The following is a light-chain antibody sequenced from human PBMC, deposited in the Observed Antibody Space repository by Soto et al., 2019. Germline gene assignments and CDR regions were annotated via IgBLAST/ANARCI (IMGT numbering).Light chain of an antibody. CDR2: ATS. CDR3: QQYGDWPLT. J-gene: IGKJ4*01. V-gene: IGKV3-15*01. CDR1: QSVGRD. Sequence: EIVVTQSPATLSVSPWERSTLSCSASQSVGRDFAWFQQKPGQAPRLLIFATSTRATGVPARFSGSGSGTEFTLTISSLQSEDFAVYYCQQYGDWPLTFGGGAKVEIE.